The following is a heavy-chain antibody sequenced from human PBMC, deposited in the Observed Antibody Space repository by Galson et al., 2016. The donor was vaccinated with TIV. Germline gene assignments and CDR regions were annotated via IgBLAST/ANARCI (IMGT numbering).Heavy chain of an antibody. CDR2: VYYSGTT. Sequence: TLSLTCSVSGGSITRGLNFWAWIRQSPGKGLAWIGHVYYSGTTYYHPSLESRLTISVNTSKNQFSLSLTSVTAADPALYFCARRGSSSGAFDFWGQGILVTVSS. J-gene: IGHJ4*02. V-gene: IGHV4-39*01. D-gene: IGHD6-6*01. CDR3: ARRGSSSGAFDF. CDR1: GGSITRGLNF.